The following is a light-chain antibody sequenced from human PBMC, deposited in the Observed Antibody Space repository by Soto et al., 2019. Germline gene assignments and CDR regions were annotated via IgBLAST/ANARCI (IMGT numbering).Light chain of an antibody. CDR3: QQYGSSLTWT. J-gene: IGKJ1*01. CDR1: QSVSSSY. V-gene: IGKV3-20*01. CDR2: GAS. Sequence: EIVLTQSPGTLSLSPGERATLSCRASQSVSSSYLAWYQQKPGQAPRLLIYGASSRATGIPDRFSGSGSGTDFTLTNSRLEPEDFAVYYCQQYGSSLTWTFGQGTKVDIK.